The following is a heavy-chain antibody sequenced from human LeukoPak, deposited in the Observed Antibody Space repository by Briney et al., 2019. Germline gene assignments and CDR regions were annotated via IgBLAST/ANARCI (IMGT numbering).Heavy chain of an antibody. D-gene: IGHD3-22*01. CDR2: IKQDGSEK. V-gene: IGHV3-7*01. Sequence: GGSLRLSCAVSGFTFSSYWMSWVRHAPGKGLEWVANIKQDGSEKYYVDSVKGRFTISRDNAKNSLYLQMNSLRAEDTAVYYCARSWSSGYWFPATASFDYWGQGTPVTVSS. CDR3: ARSWSSGYWFPATASFDY. CDR1: GFTFSSYW. J-gene: IGHJ4*02.